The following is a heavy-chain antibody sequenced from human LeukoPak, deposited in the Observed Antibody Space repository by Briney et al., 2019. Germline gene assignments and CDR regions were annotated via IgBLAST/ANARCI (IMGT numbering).Heavy chain of an antibody. Sequence: GGSLRPSCAASGFTFSSYAMHWVRQAPGKGLEWVAVISYDGSNKYYADSVKGRFTISRDNSKNTLYLQMNSLRAEDTAVYYCARTPTVTTHWGQGTLVTVSS. V-gene: IGHV3-30-3*01. CDR2: ISYDGSNK. J-gene: IGHJ4*02. D-gene: IGHD4-17*01. CDR1: GFTFSSYA. CDR3: ARTPTVTTH.